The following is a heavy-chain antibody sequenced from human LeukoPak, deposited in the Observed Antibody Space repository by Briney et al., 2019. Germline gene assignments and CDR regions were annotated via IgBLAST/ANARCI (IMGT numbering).Heavy chain of an antibody. Sequence: SVKVSCKASGGTFSSYAISWVRQAPGQGLEWMGGIIPIFGTANYAQKFQGRVTITADESASTAYMELSSLRSEDTAVYYCARKDLRGDYGSHWGQGTLVTVSS. J-gene: IGHJ4*02. D-gene: IGHD4-17*01. CDR2: IIPIFGTA. CDR1: GGTFSSYA. V-gene: IGHV1-69*01. CDR3: ARKDLRGDYGSH.